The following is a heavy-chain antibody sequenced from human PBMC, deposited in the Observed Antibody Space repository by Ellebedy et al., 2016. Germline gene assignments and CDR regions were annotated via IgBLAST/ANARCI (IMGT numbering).Heavy chain of an antibody. D-gene: IGHD6-6*01. J-gene: IGHJ4*02. CDR2: IYYSGST. Sequence: SETLSLTCTVSGGSVSSGSYYWSWIRQPPGKGLEWIGYIYYSGSTSYSPSLKSRVTMSVDTSKNQFSLKLSSVTAADPAVYYGARPVHSSLTGFNYWGQGTLVTVSS. V-gene: IGHV4-61*01. CDR1: GGSVSSGSYY. CDR3: ARPVHSSLTGFNY.